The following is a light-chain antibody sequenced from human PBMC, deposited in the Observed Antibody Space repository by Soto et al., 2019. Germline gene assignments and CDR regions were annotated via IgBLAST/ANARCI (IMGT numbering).Light chain of an antibody. CDR1: QSVSSSY. CDR3: QQYNYWPIT. J-gene: IGKJ5*01. Sequence: EIVLTQSPGTLSLSPGERATHSCRASQSVSSSYLAWYQKKPGQAPRLLIYAASRRATGIPDRFSGSESWTDFTRNISRLEPEDFEVYYGQQYNYWPITFGQGTRLEIK. V-gene: IGKV3-20*01. CDR2: AAS.